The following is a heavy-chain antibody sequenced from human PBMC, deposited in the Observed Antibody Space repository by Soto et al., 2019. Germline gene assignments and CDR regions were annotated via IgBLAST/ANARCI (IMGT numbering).Heavy chain of an antibody. D-gene: IGHD4-4*01. CDR3: ARVGALYSSFEGGVG. CDR1: GYTFTSYG. J-gene: IGHJ4*02. V-gene: IGHV1-18*01. CDR2: ISAYNGNT. Sequence: GASVKVSCKASGYTFTSYGIRWVRQAPGQGLEWMGWISAYNGNTNYAQKLQGRVTVTTDTSTSTAYMELSSLRSEDTAVYYCARVGALYSSFEGGVGWGQGTLVTVS.